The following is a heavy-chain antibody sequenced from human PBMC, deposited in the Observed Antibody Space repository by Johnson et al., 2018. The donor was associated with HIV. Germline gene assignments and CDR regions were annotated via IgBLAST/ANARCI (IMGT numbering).Heavy chain of an antibody. CDR1: GFTFSSYA. Sequence: HVQLVESGGGVVQPGRSLRLSCAASGFTFSSYAMHWVRQAPGKGLEWVAVISYDGSNKYYADSVKGRFTISRDNSKNTLYLQINSLRAEDTAVYYCAIIPPGGAGKGSDAFDIWGQGTMVTVSS. CDR3: AIIPPGGAGKGSDAFDI. CDR2: ISYDGSNK. D-gene: IGHD1-26*01. J-gene: IGHJ3*02. V-gene: IGHV3-30-3*01.